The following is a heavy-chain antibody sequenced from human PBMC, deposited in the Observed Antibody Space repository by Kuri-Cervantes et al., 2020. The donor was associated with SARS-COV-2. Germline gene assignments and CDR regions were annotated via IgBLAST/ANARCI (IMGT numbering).Heavy chain of an antibody. CDR1: GFTFSSYS. J-gene: IGHJ6*02. CDR3: ARDPYSSSWYQYYYGMDV. Sequence: GESLKISCAASGFTFSSYSMNWVRQAPGKGLEWVSSISSSSSYIYYADSVKGRFTISRDNAKNSLYLQMNSLRAEDTAVYYCARDPYSSSWYQYYYGMDVWGQGTTVTVSS. V-gene: IGHV3-21*01. D-gene: IGHD6-13*01. CDR2: ISSSSSYI.